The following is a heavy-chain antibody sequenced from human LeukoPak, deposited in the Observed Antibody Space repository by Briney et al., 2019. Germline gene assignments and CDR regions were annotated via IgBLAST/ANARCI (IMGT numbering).Heavy chain of an antibody. CDR3: TVPQSGGNWFDP. CDR2: IRGRGFSDPP. J-gene: IGHJ5*02. D-gene: IGHD3-16*01. Sequence: GGSLRLSCAASGFTFSDSAIHWVRQASGKGLEWVGRIRGRGFSDPPAYAASVKDRFTISRDDSESTAYLQMNSLKAEDTAVYYCTVPQSGGNWFDPWGPGTQVTVSS. V-gene: IGHV3-73*01. CDR1: GFTFSDSA.